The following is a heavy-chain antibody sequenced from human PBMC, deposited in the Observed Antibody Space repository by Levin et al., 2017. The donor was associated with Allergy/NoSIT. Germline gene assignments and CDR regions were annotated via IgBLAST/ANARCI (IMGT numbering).Heavy chain of an antibody. J-gene: IGHJ4*02. D-gene: IGHD6-13*01. CDR1: GGSFSGYY. Sequence: SQTLSLTCAVYGGSFSGYYWSWIRQPPGKGLEWIGEINHSGSTNYNPSLKSRVTISVDTSKNQFSLKLSSVTAADTAVYYCARGAIAAAGTDYWGQGTLVTVSS. V-gene: IGHV4-34*01. CDR2: INHSGST. CDR3: ARGAIAAAGTDY.